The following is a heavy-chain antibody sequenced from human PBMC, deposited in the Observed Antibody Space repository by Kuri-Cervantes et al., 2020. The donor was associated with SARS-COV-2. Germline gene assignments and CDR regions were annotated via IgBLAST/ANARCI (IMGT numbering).Heavy chain of an antibody. D-gene: IGHD3-10*01. J-gene: IGHJ5*02. Sequence: SETLSLTCAVYGGSFSGYYWSWVRQPPGKGLEWIGEINHSGSTNYNPSLKSRVTISVDTSKNQFSLKLSSVTAADTAVYYCARGPPDLGEEWFDPWGQGTLVTVSS. CDR1: GGSFSGYY. CDR3: ARGPPDLGEEWFDP. V-gene: IGHV4-34*01. CDR2: INHSGST.